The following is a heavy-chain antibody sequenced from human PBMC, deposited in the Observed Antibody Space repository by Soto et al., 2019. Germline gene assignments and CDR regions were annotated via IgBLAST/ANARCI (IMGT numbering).Heavy chain of an antibody. CDR1: GGSISSYY. V-gene: IGHV4-59*12. Sequence: ASETLSLTCTVSGGSISSYYWSWIRQPPGKGLEWIGYIYYSGTTNYNPSLKSRVSISVDTSKNQFSLKLSSVSAADTAVYFCVREPRLLIWFGELQDWGRGTLVTVSS. CDR2: IYYSGTT. CDR3: VREPRLLIWFGELQD. D-gene: IGHD3-10*01. J-gene: IGHJ1*01.